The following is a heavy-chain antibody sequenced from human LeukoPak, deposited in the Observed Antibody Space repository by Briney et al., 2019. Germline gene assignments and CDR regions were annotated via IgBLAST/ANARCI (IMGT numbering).Heavy chain of an antibody. CDR3: AHLVWEYVGGLDV. D-gene: IGHD3/OR15-3a*01. J-gene: IGHJ6*02. V-gene: IGHV3-74*01. CDR2: INSDGSST. Sequence: QPGGSLRLSCAASGFTFSSYSMNWVRQAPGKGLVWVSRINSDGSSTSYADSVKGRFTISRDNSKNTLYLQMDSLRVEDTAVYYCAHLVWEYVGGLDVWGQGTTVTVSS. CDR1: GFTFSSYS.